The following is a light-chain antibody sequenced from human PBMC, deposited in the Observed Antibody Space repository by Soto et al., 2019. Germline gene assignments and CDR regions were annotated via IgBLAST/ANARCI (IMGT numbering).Light chain of an antibody. J-gene: IGLJ1*01. CDR2: DVS. V-gene: IGLV2-14*01. CDR1: SSDVGGYNY. CDR3: SSHSSGSTYV. Sequence: QSALTQPASVSGPPGQSIAISCTGTSSDVGGYNYVTWYQQEPGKAPKLIIYDVSYRPSGVSNRFSGSKSGNTATLIISGLKAEDEAVYYCSSHSSGSTYVFGTGTKLTVL.